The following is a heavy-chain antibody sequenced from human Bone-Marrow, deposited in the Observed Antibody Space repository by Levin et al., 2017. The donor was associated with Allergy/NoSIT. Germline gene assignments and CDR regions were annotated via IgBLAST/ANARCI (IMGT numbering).Heavy chain of an antibody. CDR2: VYHTGST. CDR1: GASVITTNW. D-gene: IGHD3-9*01. CDR3: AKLLYDFSTGTPYGMDV. V-gene: IGHV4-4*02. Sequence: SQTLSLTCVVSGASVITTNWWTWVRQSPGQGLEWIGEVYHTGSTNYNPSLRTRVTISLDKSRNHFSLQLTSVTAADTAVYYCAKLLYDFSTGTPYGMDVWGQGTTVAVSS. J-gene: IGHJ6*02.